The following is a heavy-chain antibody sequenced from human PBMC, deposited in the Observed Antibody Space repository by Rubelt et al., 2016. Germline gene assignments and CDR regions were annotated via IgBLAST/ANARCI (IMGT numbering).Heavy chain of an antibody. Sequence: QVQLVQSGAEVKKPGASVKVSCKASGYTFTSYGISWVRQAPGQGLEWMGWISAYNGNTNYAQKLQARVPRSTEHSTGTAYRGLRSLRSDDTAVDYCARDFMETTVTYFDYWGQGTLVTVSS. CDR2: ISAYNGNT. CDR3: ARDFMETTVTYFDY. V-gene: IGHV1-18*01. J-gene: IGHJ4*02. CDR1: GYTFTSYG. D-gene: IGHD4-11*01.